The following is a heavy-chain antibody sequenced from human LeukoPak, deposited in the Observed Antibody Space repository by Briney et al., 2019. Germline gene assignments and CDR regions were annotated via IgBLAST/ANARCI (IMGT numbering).Heavy chain of an antibody. J-gene: IGHJ1*01. Sequence: ASVKVSCKASGGTFSSYAISWVRQAPGQGLEWMGWINPNSGGTNYAQKFQGRVTMTRDTSISTAYMELSRLRSDDTAVYYCARPLERYSGYGIWGQGTLVTVSS. CDR3: ARPLERYSGYGI. V-gene: IGHV1-2*02. D-gene: IGHD5-12*01. CDR2: INPNSGGT. CDR1: GGTFSSYA.